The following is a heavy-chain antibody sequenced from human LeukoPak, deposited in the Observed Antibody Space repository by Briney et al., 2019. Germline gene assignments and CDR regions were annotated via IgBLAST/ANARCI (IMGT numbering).Heavy chain of an antibody. Sequence: ASVTVSCLACGGTFSSYAISWVRQAPGQGLEWMGGIIPIFGTANYAQKFQGRVTITADESTSTAYMELSSLRSEDTAVYYCASLSGKYCSSTSCYGHFDYWGQGTLVTVSS. V-gene: IGHV1-69*13. J-gene: IGHJ4*02. CDR2: IIPIFGTA. D-gene: IGHD2-2*01. CDR3: ASLSGKYCSSTSCYGHFDY. CDR1: GGTFSSYA.